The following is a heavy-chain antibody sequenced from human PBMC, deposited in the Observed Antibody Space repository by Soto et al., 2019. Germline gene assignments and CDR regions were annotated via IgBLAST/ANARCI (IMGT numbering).Heavy chain of an antibody. CDR3: ARETHSTEHNWFDP. Sequence: GGSLRLSCAPSGFTFSSYDMHWVRQATGKGLEWVSAIGTAGDTYYPGSVKGRFTISRENAKNSLYLQMNSLRAEDTAVYYCARETHSTEHNWFDPWGQGTLVTVSS. J-gene: IGHJ5*02. V-gene: IGHV3-13*01. D-gene: IGHD4-4*01. CDR1: GFTFSSYD. CDR2: IGTAGDT.